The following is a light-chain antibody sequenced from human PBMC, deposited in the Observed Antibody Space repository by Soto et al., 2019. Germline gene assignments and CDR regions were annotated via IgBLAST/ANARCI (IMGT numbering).Light chain of an antibody. CDR3: LLYGTSPLMYT. Sequence: ESVLTQSPGSLSLSPGETATLSCRASQSIINNYLAWYQQKPGQAPRLLIYGASIRATGVPDRFSGSGSGIGLPLTITSLEDEDFALYYCLLYGTSPLMYTFGQGTKLGFK. CDR2: GAS. V-gene: IGKV3-20*01. CDR1: QSIINNY. J-gene: IGKJ2*01.